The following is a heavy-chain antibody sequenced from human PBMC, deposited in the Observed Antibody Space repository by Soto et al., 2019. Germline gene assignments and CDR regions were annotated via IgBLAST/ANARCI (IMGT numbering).Heavy chain of an antibody. CDR1: GGSISSYY. D-gene: IGHD1-26*01. CDR3: ARAVVGATIDY. Sequence: ETLSLTCTVSGGSISSYYWSWIRQPPGKGLEWIGYIYYSGSTNYNPSLKSRVTISVDTSKNQFSLKLSSVTAADTAVYYCARAVVGATIDYWGQGTRVTVSS. V-gene: IGHV4-59*01. J-gene: IGHJ4*02. CDR2: IYYSGST.